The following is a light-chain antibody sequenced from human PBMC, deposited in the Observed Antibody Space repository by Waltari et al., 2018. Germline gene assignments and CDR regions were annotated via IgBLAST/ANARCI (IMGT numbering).Light chain of an antibody. CDR3: QQSYSTPPIT. V-gene: IGKV1-39*01. Sequence: DIQMTQSPSSLSASVGDRVTITCRASQNINKYLNWYQQKPGKAPKLLIYAASSLQSAVPSRFSGSGSGTDYTLTISSLQPEDSATYYCQQSYSTPPITFGRGTKLEIK. CDR1: QNINKY. CDR2: AAS. J-gene: IGKJ2*01.